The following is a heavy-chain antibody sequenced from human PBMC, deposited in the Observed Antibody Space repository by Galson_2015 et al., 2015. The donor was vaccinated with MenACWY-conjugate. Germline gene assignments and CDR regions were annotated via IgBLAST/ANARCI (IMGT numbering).Heavy chain of an antibody. Sequence: SLRLSCAASGFTFSSYAMHWVRQAPGKGLEYVSAISSNGGSKYYADSVKGRFTISRDNSKNTLYLQMSSLRAEDTAVYYCVNGIAAADLYYYYGMDVWGQGTTVTVSS. CDR2: ISSNGGSK. V-gene: IGHV3-64D*09. J-gene: IGHJ6*02. CDR3: VNGIAAADLYYYYGMDV. CDR1: GFTFSSYA. D-gene: IGHD6-13*01.